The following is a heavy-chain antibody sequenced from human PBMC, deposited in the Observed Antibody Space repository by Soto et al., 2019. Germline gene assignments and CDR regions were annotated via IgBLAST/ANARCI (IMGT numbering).Heavy chain of an antibody. CDR2: ISGSGGST. CDR3: AKVKPHFWSGYSYSQYNYYYYGMDV. CDR1: GFTFSSYA. V-gene: IGHV3-23*01. J-gene: IGHJ6*02. D-gene: IGHD3-3*02. Sequence: GGSLRLSCAASGFTFSSYALSWVRQAPGTGLEWVSAISGSGGSTYYADSVKGRFTISRDNSKNTLYLQMNSLRAEDTAVYYCAKVKPHFWSGYSYSQYNYYYYGMDVWGQGTTVTVSS.